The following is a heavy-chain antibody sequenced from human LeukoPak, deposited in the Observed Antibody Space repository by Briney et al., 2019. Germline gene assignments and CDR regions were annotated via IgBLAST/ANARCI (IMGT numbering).Heavy chain of an antibody. D-gene: IGHD3-22*01. J-gene: IGHJ3*02. CDR2: IYPGDSDT. CDR1: GYSFTSYW. Sequence: GESLKISCKGSGYSFTSYWIGWVRQMPGKGLEWMGIIYPGDSDTRYSPSFQGQVTISADKSISTAYLQWSSLKASDTAMYYCASRRPYDCSGYYQGAFDIWGQGTMVTVSS. CDR3: ASRRPYDCSGYYQGAFDI. V-gene: IGHV5-51*01.